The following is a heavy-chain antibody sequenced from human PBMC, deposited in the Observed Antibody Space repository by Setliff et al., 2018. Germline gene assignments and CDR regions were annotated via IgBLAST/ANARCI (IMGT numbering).Heavy chain of an antibody. Sequence: SETLSLTCTVSGGSISSSSHYWGWIRQPPGKGLEWIGSIYYTGSTYYNPSLKSRVTMSVDTSKRQFSLKLGSATAADMAVYYCARDMGQPYYFESWGLGTLVTVSS. V-gene: IGHV4-39*07. J-gene: IGHJ4*02. CDR2: IYYTGST. D-gene: IGHD1-1*01. CDR3: ARDMGQPYYFES. CDR1: GGSISSSSHY.